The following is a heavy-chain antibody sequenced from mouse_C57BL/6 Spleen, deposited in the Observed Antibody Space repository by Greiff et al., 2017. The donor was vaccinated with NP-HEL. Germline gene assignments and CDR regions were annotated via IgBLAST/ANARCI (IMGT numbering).Heavy chain of an antibody. V-gene: IGHV5-9-1*02. CDR2: ISSGGDYI. CDR1: GFTFSSYA. Sequence: EVMLVESGEGLVKPGGSLKLSCAASGFTFSSYAMSWVRQTPEKRLEWVAYISSGGDYIYYADTVKGRFTISRDNARNTLYLQMSSLKSEDTAMYYCTRDYYGSSPNWYFDVWGTGTTVTVSS. D-gene: IGHD1-1*01. J-gene: IGHJ1*03. CDR3: TRDYYGSSPNWYFDV.